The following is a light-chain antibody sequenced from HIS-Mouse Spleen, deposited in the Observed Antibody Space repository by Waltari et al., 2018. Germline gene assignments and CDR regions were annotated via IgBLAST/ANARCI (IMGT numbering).Light chain of an antibody. CDR3: NSRDSSGNHVV. CDR1: SLRSYY. CDR2: GQN. Sequence: SSELTQDPAVSVALGQTVRITCQGDSLRSYYASWYQQKPGQAPVLVIYGQNNRPAGIPDRFSGSSSGNTASLTITGAQAEDEADYSCNSRDSSGNHVVFGGGTKLTVL. V-gene: IGLV3-19*01. J-gene: IGLJ2*01.